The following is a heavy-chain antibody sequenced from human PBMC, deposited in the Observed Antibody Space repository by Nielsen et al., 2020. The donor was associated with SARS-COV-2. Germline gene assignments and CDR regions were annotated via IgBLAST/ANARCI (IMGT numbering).Heavy chain of an antibody. CDR2: ISYDGNNK. J-gene: IGHJ4*02. CDR1: GFTFSNYT. V-gene: IGHV3-30-3*01. Sequence: GESLKISCAASGFTFSNYTIHWVRQAPGKGLEWVAVISYDGNNKYYGDSVKGRFTISRDNSKNTLYLQMNSLRAEDTAVYYCAKDRHDYGDYYFDYWGQGTLVTVSS. CDR3: AKDRHDYGDYYFDY. D-gene: IGHD4-17*01.